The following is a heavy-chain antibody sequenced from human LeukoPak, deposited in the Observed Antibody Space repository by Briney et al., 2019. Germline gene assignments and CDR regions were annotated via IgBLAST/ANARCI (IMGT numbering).Heavy chain of an antibody. J-gene: IGHJ6*02. D-gene: IGHD6-13*01. CDR1: GYTFTNYR. CDR3: ARDWTDDSSSWKINYYYGMDV. Sequence: AASVKVSCKASGYTFTNYRINWVRQAPGQGLEWMGWISAYNGNTNYVEKLQGRVTMTTDTSTSTAYMELRSLRSDDTAVYYCARDWTDDSSSWKINYYYGMDVWGQGTTDTVSS. CDR2: ISAYNGNT. V-gene: IGHV1-18*01.